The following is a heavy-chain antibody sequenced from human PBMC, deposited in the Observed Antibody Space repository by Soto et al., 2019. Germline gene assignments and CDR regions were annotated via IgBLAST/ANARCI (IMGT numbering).Heavy chain of an antibody. D-gene: IGHD6-19*01. CDR2: ISAYNGNT. Sequence: SYGIRWVRQAPRQGLEWVGWISAYNGNTNYAQKLKGRVTMTTDTSTSTAYMELSSLRSEDTAVYYCAADHYSSGWYYFDYWGQGTLVTVSS. V-gene: IGHV1-18*04. CDR3: AADHYSSGWYYFDY. CDR1: SYG. J-gene: IGHJ4*02.